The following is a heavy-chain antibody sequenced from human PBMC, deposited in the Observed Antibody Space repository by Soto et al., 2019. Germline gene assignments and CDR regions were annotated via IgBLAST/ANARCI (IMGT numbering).Heavy chain of an antibody. CDR1: GYSFTSYW. D-gene: IGHD5-12*01. J-gene: IGHJ4*02. CDR2: IDPSDSYT. Sequence: PGESLKISCKGSGYSFTSYWISWVRQMPGKGLEWMGRIDPSDSYTNYSPSFQGHVTISADKSISTAYLQWSSLKASDTAMYYCASHVPGGGYDVYGDSDYFDYWGQGTLVTVSS. V-gene: IGHV5-10-1*01. CDR3: ASHVPGGGYDVYGDSDYFDY.